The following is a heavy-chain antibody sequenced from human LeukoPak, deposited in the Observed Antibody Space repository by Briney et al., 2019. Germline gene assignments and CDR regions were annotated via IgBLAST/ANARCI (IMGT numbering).Heavy chain of an antibody. CDR3: ASCTRDGYKSIDAFDI. V-gene: IGHV5-51*01. Sequence: GESLKISCKGSGYSFTSYWIGWVRQMPGKGLEWMGIIYPGDSDARYSPSFQGQVTISADKSISTAYLQWSSLKASDTAMYYCASCTRDGYKSIDAFDIWGQGTMVTVSS. D-gene: IGHD5-24*01. J-gene: IGHJ3*02. CDR1: GYSFTSYW. CDR2: IYPGDSDA.